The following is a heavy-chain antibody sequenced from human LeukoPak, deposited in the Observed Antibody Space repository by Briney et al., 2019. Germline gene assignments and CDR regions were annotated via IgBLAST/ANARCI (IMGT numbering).Heavy chain of an antibody. J-gene: IGHJ3*02. D-gene: IGHD1-1*01. V-gene: IGHV3-74*01. CDR1: GFTFSSYW. CDR2: INSDGSST. Sequence: GGSLRLSCAASGFTFSSYWMHWVRQAPGKGLVWVSRINSDGSSTSYADSVKGRFTISRDSARTSLYLQMNSLTAEDSAVYYCARDMEPDAFDIWGQGTMVTVSS. CDR3: ARDMEPDAFDI.